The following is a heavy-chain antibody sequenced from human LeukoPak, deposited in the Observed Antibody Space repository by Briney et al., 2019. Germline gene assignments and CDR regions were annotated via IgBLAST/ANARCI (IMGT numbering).Heavy chain of an antibody. Sequence: GRSLRLSCAASGFTFSSYSLNWVRQAPGKGLEWVSYISSSGNTMDYADSVKGRFTISRDNAKNSLHLQMISLRPEDTAMYYCVKSSGYSGCDHGDYWGQGTMVTVSS. D-gene: IGHD5-12*01. CDR3: VKSSGYSGCDHGDY. CDR2: ISSSGNTM. V-gene: IGHV3-48*04. CDR1: GFTFSSYS. J-gene: IGHJ4*02.